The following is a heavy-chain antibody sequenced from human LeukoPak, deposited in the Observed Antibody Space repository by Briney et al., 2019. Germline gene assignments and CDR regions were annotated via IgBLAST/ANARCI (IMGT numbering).Heavy chain of an antibody. CDR3: ASEGGYGPFDY. J-gene: IGHJ4*02. CDR1: GFTFSSYG. V-gene: IGHV3-33*01. CDR2: IWYDGSNK. D-gene: IGHD5-12*01. Sequence: PGGSLRLSCAASGFTFSSYGMHWVRQAPGKGLERVAVIWYDGSNKYYADSVKGRFTISRDNSKNTLYLQMNSLRAEDTAVYYCASEGGYGPFDYWGQGTLVTVSS.